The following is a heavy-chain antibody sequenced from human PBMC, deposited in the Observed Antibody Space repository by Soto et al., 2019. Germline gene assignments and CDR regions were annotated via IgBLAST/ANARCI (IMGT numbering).Heavy chain of an antibody. J-gene: IGHJ5*02. Sequence: AAVKVSCKGSGYTFTSYYMHWVRQAPGQGLEWMGIINPSGGSTSYAQKFQGRVTMTRDTSTSTVYMELSSLRSEDTAVYYCARDVVATVHGSWFDPWGQGTLVTVSS. CDR1: GYTFTSYY. CDR2: INPSGGST. V-gene: IGHV1-46*01. D-gene: IGHD2-21*01. CDR3: ARDVVATVHGSWFDP.